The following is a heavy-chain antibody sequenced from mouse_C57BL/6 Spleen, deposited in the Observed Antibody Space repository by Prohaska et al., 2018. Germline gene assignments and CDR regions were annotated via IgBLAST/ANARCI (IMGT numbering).Heavy chain of an antibody. CDR2: INSDGSAI. J-gene: IGHJ1*03. CDR3: MRYGSSYWYFDV. D-gene: IGHD1-1*01. CDR1: GFTFSGFW. V-gene: IGHV11-2*01. Sequence: EVQLLETGGGLVQPGGSRELSCEGSGFTFSGFWMSWVRQTPGKTLEWIGDINSDGSAINYAPSIKDRFTIFRDNDKSTLYRQMSNVRSEDTATYFCMRYGSSYWYFDVWGTGTTVTVSS.